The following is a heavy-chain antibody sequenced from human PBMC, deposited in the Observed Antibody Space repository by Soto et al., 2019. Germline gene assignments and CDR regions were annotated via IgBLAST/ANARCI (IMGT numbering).Heavy chain of an antibody. Sequence: GASVKVSCKASGYTFTSYGINWVRHATGQGLEWMGWMNPNSGNTGYAQKFQGRVTMTRNTSISTAYMELSSLRSEDTAVYYCARGNMVRVVIITYYYYYYMDVWGKGTTVTVSS. CDR3: ARGNMVRVVIITYYYYYYMDV. J-gene: IGHJ6*03. V-gene: IGHV1-8*01. D-gene: IGHD3-10*01. CDR1: GYTFTSYG. CDR2: MNPNSGNT.